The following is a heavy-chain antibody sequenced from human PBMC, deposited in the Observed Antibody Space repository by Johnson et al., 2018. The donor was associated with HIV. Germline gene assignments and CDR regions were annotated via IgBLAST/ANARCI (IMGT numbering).Heavy chain of an antibody. V-gene: IGHV3-7*01. D-gene: IGHD3-16*01. Sequence: VQLVESGGGLVQPGGSLRLSCAASGFTFSSYWMSWVRQAPGKGLEWVANIKQDGSEKYYADSVKGRFTISRDNSKNTLYLQMNSLRAEDTAVYYCARRGRRADDAFDIWGQGTMVTVSS. CDR3: ARRGRRADDAFDI. CDR2: IKQDGSEK. J-gene: IGHJ3*02. CDR1: GFTFSSYW.